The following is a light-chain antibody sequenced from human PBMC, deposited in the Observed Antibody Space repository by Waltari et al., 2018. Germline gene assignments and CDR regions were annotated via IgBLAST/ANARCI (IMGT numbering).Light chain of an antibody. CDR3: CSFTSRSTWV. CDR1: SSDVGGYNY. Sequence: QSALTQPASVSGSPGQSITISCTGPSSDVGGYNYVSWYQQHPGKVPNLLSFDVSNRPSGVSNRFSGSKSGNTASLTISGLQAEDESDYYCCSFTSRSTWVFGGGTKLTVL. CDR2: DVS. J-gene: IGLJ3*02. V-gene: IGLV2-14*01.